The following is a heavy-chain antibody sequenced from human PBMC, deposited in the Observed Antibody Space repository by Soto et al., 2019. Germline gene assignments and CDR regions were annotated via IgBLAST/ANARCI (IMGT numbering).Heavy chain of an antibody. CDR3: ASDPLAVTGSFVDY. CDR2: ISYDGREI. Sequence: GGSLRLSCVASGLTFNIFAFHWVRQAPGKGLEWLSVISYDGREIHYSESVKGRFTISRDSSTNTVYLEMNSLRYEDTAVYYCASDPLAVTGSFVDYWGQGTLVTV. CDR1: GLTFNIFA. J-gene: IGHJ4*02. V-gene: IGHV3-30-3*01. D-gene: IGHD3-9*01.